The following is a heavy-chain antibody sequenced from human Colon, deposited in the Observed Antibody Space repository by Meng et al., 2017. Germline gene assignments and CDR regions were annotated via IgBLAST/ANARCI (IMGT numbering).Heavy chain of an antibody. CDR3: GRDQGRELINH. V-gene: IGHV4-4*02. CDR2: VYHRGDT. J-gene: IGHJ4*02. D-gene: IGHD1-7*01. Sequence: QGSGPGLVKPLGTLSLTCSVSGCSISSVIWWSWVRQPPGKGLEWIGEVYHRGDTNYNPSLKSRVDISVDKSKNQFYLSLFSVTAADTAVYYCGRDQGRELINHWGQGTLVTVSS. CDR1: GCSISSVIW.